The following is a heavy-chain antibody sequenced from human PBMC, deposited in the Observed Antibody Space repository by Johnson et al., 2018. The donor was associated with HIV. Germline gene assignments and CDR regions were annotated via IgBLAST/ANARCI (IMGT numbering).Heavy chain of an antibody. CDR1: GFTFSSYA. J-gene: IGHJ3*02. D-gene: IGHD2-8*01. CDR2: ISFHSGTI. V-gene: IGHV3-48*04. CDR3: ARVMQADAFDI. Sequence: VQLVESGGGLVQPGGSLRLSCAASGFTFSSYAMSWVRQAPGKGLEWVAGISFHSGTIGYVDSVKGRFTISRDNAKNSLYLQMNSLRAEDTAVYYCARVMQADAFDIWGQGTMVTVSS.